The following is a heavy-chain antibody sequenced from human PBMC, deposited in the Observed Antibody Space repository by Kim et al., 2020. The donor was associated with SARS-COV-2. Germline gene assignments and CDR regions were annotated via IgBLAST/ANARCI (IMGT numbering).Heavy chain of an antibody. CDR1: GGTFSSYA. CDR3: AINWVRLQRAYYYYYGMDV. D-gene: IGHD4-4*01. CDR2: IIPIFGTA. J-gene: IGHJ6*02. Sequence: SVKVSCKASGGTFSSYAISWVRQAPGQGLEWMGGIIPIFGTANYAQKFQGRVTITADESTSTAYMELSSLRSEDTAVYYCAINWVRLQRAYYYYYGMDVWGQGTTVTVSS. V-gene: IGHV1-69*13.